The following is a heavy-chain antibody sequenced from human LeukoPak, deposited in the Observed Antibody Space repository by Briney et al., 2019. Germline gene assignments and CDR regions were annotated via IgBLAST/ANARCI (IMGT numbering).Heavy chain of an antibody. V-gene: IGHV3-72*01. CDR3: VRGQSILWWRGDY. D-gene: IGHD2-21*01. Sequence: GGSLRLSCAASGFTFSDHYMDWVRQAPGKGLEWVGRTKNKANSYTTEYAASVKGRFTISRDDSKNSLYLQMNSLRAEDTAVYYCVRGQSILWWRGDYWGQGTLVTVSS. J-gene: IGHJ4*02. CDR2: TKNKANSYTT. CDR1: GFTFSDHY.